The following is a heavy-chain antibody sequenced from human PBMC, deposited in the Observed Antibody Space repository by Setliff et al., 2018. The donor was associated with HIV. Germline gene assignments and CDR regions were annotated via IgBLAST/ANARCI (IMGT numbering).Heavy chain of an antibody. V-gene: IGHV1-2*02. CDR3: ARGELGYYSITSCYAGWFDP. Sequence: ASVKVSCKASGYTFTDYYIHWVRQAPGQGLEWMGWINPNSGGTSYALKFQARVTITRDTSISTAYMELSRLRSDDTAVYYCARGELGYYSITSCYAGWFDPWGLGTLVTVSS. D-gene: IGHD2-2*01. J-gene: IGHJ5*02. CDR1: GYTFTDYY. CDR2: INPNSGGT.